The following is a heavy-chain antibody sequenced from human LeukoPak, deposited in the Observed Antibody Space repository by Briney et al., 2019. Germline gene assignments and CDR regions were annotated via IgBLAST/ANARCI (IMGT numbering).Heavy chain of an antibody. CDR2: ISAYNGNT. J-gene: IGHJ5*02. Sequence: ASVKVSCKASGYTFTSYYMHWVRQTPGQGLEWMGWISAYNGNTNYAQKLQGRVTMTTETSTSTAYMELRSLRSDDTAVYYCARTSHDYGATFDPWGQGTLVTVSS. V-gene: IGHV1-18*04. D-gene: IGHD4-17*01. CDR1: GYTFTSYY. CDR3: ARTSHDYGATFDP.